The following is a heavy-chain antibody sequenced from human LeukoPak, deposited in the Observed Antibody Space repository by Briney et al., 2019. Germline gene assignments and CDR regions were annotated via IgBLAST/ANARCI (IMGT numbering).Heavy chain of an antibody. V-gene: IGHV4-59*01. D-gene: IGHD4-23*01. CDR2: IYYSGST. J-gene: IGHJ5*02. CDR3: ARAKVGPDDNWFDP. Sequence: SETLSLTCTVSGGSISSYYWSWIRQPPGKGLEWIGYIYYSGSTNYNPSLKSRVTISVDTSKNQFSLKLSSVTAADTTVYYCARAKVGPDDNWFDPWGQGTLVTVSS. CDR1: GGSISSYY.